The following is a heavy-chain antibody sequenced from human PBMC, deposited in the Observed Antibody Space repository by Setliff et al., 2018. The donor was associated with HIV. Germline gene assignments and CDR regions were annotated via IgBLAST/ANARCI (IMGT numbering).Heavy chain of an antibody. D-gene: IGHD2-2*01. CDR3: ARDRGVYCRSTNCYSPVDAFDI. CDR2: IGAYNGDT. CDR1: GYTFVDDG. V-gene: IGHV1-18*01. J-gene: IGHJ3*02. Sequence: VKVSCKASGYTFVDDGITWVRQAPGQGLEWMGWIGAYNGDTKYAQKFQDRVTMTIDTSASTAYMELRSLTSDDTAVYYCARDRGVYCRSTNCYSPVDAFDIWGQGTMVTVSS.